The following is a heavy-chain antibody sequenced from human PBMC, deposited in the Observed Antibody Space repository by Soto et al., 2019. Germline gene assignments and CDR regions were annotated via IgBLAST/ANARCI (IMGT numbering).Heavy chain of an antibody. J-gene: IGHJ6*02. Sequence: LGESLKISCKGSGYSFTSYWISWVRQMPGKGLEWMGRIDPSDSYTNYSPSFQGHVTISADKSISTAYLQWSSLKASDTAMYYRATLLGGYCSGGSCYQTIYYYGMDVWGQGTTVTVSS. CDR1: GYSFTSYW. CDR2: IDPSDSYT. CDR3: ATLLGGYCSGGSCYQTIYYYGMDV. V-gene: IGHV5-10-1*01. D-gene: IGHD2-15*01.